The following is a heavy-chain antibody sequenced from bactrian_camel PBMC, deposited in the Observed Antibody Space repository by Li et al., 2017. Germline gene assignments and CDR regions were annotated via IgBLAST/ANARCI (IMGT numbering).Heavy chain of an antibody. V-gene: IGHV3S40*01. CDR3: AGRLGHMAWVDLKFYID. J-gene: IGHJ4*01. CDR1: GFTFSLYD. Sequence: LSCVASGFTFSLYDMAWVRQAPGKGLEWVSGMSGGGREYYVDSVKGRFTISRDKAKTTLYLQMNNLKSEDTALYYCAGRLGHMAWVDLKFYIDWGQGTQVTVS. D-gene: IGHD5*01. CDR2: MSGGGRE.